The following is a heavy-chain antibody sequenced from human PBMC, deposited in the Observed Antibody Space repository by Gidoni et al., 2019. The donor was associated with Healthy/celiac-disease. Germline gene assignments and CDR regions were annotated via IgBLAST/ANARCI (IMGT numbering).Heavy chain of an antibody. CDR2: INHSGST. D-gene: IGHD4-4*01. V-gene: IGHV4-34*01. Sequence: QVQLQQWGAGLLKPSETLSLTCAVYGGSFSGYYWSWIRQPPGKGLEWIGEINHSGSTNYNPSLKSRVTISVDTSKNQFSLKLSSVTAADTAVYYCARGHDYSNGFWFDPWGQGTLVTVSS. CDR3: ARGHDYSNGFWFDP. CDR1: GGSFSGYY. J-gene: IGHJ5*02.